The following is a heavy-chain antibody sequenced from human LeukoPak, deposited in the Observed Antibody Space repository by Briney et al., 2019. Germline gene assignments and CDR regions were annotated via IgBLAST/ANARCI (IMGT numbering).Heavy chain of an antibody. V-gene: IGHV4-39*01. CDR3: ARSYCSSTTCYAVGAFGV. D-gene: IGHD2-2*01. CDR2: ISYSGST. CDR1: GGSISRSDYY. Sequence: SETLSLTCTVSGGSISRSDYYWGWVRQPPGKGLEWIGSISYSGSTYYNPSLKSRVTMFVDMSNNQFSLKLRSVTAADTAVYYCARSYCSSTTCYAVGAFGVWGQGTMVTVSS. J-gene: IGHJ3*01.